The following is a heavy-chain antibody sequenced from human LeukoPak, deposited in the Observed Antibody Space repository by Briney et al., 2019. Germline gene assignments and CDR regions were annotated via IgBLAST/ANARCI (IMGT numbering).Heavy chain of an antibody. Sequence: PGGSLRLSCAASGFTFSSYGMHWARQAPGKGLEWVAFIRYDGSNKYYADSVKGRFTISRDSSKNTLFLEMNSLRVEDTAVYYCAKRHTTGWYLFDYWGQGTLVTVSS. J-gene: IGHJ4*02. V-gene: IGHV3-30*02. CDR2: IRYDGSNK. CDR3: AKRHTTGWYLFDY. D-gene: IGHD6-19*01. CDR1: GFTFSSYG.